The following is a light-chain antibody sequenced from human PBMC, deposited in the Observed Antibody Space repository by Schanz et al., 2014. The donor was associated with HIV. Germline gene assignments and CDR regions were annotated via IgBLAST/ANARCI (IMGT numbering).Light chain of an antibody. V-gene: IGLV2-14*02. CDR3: CSYTSSSTLVV. Sequence: QSALTQPRSVSGSPGQSVAISCTGTSSDVGSYNLVSWYQQHPGKAPKLMIYEVSKRPSGVSNRFSGSKSGNTASLTISGLQAEDEADYYCCSYTSSSTLVVFGGGTKLTVL. CDR2: EVS. J-gene: IGLJ2*01. CDR1: SSDVGSYNL.